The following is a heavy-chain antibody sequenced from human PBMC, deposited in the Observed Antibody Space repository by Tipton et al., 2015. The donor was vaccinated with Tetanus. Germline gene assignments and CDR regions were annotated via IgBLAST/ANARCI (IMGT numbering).Heavy chain of an antibody. Sequence: TLSLTCAVYGGSFSGYYWSWIRQTPGKGLEWIGDISHSGTTAYNPSLKSRVSMSVDASNNQFSLMLSSVTAAGTGIYYCARDITVYGVGAWGQGTTVTVSS. J-gene: IGHJ6*02. CDR2: ISHSGTT. CDR1: GGSFSGYY. D-gene: IGHD3-3*01. V-gene: IGHV4-34*01. CDR3: ARDITVYGVGA.